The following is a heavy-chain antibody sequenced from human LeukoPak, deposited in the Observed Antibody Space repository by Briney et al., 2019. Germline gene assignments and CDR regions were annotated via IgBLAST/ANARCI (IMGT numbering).Heavy chain of an antibody. D-gene: IGHD2-15*01. CDR1: GFTFSSYD. J-gene: IGHJ4*02. Sequence: GGSLRLSCAASGFTFSSYDMHWVRQATGKGLEWVSAIGTAGDTYYPGSVKGRFTISRENAKNSLYLQMNSLRAGDTAVYYCARWMVEGDGFDYWGQGTLVTVSS. CDR3: ARWMVEGDGFDY. V-gene: IGHV3-13*01. CDR2: IGTAGDT.